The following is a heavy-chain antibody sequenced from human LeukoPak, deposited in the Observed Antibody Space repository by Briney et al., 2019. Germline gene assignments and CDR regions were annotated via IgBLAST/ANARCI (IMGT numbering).Heavy chain of an antibody. CDR2: IYSGGST. CDR1: GFTVSSNY. J-gene: IGHJ5*02. CDR3: AREVVPAAFGLNWFDP. D-gene: IGHD2-2*01. V-gene: IGHV3-66*01. Sequence: GGSLRLSCAASGFTVSSNYMSWVRQAPGKGLEWVSVIYSGGSTYYADSVKGRFTISRDNSKNTLYLQMNSLRAEDTAVYYCAREVVPAAFGLNWFDPWGQGTLVTVSS.